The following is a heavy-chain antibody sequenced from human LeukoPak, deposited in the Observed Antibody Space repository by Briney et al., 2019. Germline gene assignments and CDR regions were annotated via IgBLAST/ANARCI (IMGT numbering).Heavy chain of an antibody. J-gene: IGHJ4*02. D-gene: IGHD3-16*01. Sequence: ASVKVSCKASGGTFSSYAISWVRQAPGKGLEWMGGFDPEDGETIYAQKFQGRVTMTEDTSTDTAYMELSSLRSEDTAVYYCATTPMITFGGVPPGYDYWGQGTLVTVSS. V-gene: IGHV1-24*01. CDR1: GGTFSSYA. CDR2: FDPEDGET. CDR3: ATTPMITFGGVPPGYDY.